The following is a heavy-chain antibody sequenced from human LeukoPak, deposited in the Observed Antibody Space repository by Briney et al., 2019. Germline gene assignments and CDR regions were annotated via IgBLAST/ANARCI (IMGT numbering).Heavy chain of an antibody. D-gene: IGHD6-13*01. CDR1: GYTFTSYY. CDR3: ARGPNRYSDGWYYFDS. V-gene: IGHV1-46*01. J-gene: IGHJ4*02. Sequence: ASVKVSCKASGYTFTSYYMHWVRQAPGQGLEWMVIINPGGGGTSYAQKFQGRVTMTRDTSTSTVYMELSSLRSEDTAVYYSARGPNRYSDGWYYFDSWGQGTPVAVSS. CDR2: INPGGGGT.